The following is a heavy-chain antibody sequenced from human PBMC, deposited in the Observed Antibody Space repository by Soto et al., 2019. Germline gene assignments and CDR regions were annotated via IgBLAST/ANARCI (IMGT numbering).Heavy chain of an antibody. CDR1: GGSISSGGYS. V-gene: IGHV4-30-2*01. Sequence: SKTLSLTCAVSGGSISSGGYSWSWIRQPPGKGLEWIGYIYHSGSTYYNPSLKSRVTISVDRSKNQFSLKLSSVTAADTAVYYCGRVPDRWGQGTLVTVS. D-gene: IGHD2-2*01. J-gene: IGHJ5*02. CDR3: GRVPDR. CDR2: IYHSGST.